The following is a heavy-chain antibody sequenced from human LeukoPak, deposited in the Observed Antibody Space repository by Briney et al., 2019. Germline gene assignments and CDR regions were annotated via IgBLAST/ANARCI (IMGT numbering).Heavy chain of an antibody. CDR3: ARDVY. J-gene: IGHJ4*02. V-gene: IGHV3-7*04. CDR1: GFDFSSYW. CDR2: IKGDESEI. Sequence: GGSLRLSCAASGFDFSSYWMSWVRQAPGEGLEWVAAIKGDESEIYYVDSVKGRFTISRDNTKNSLYLQMNNLRAEDTAVFYCARDVYWGQGTLVTVSS.